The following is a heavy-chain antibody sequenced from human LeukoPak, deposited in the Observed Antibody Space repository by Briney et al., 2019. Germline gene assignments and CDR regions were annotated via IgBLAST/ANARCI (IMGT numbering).Heavy chain of an antibody. CDR3: ATSTQQWLSTSDC. CDR1: GYTFTNYG. Sequence: ASVKVSCKASGYTFTNYGITWVRQAPGQGLEWMGWISAYNGNTNYAQKLQGRVTMTTDTSTSTTYMELRSLRSDDTAVYYCATSTQQWLSTSDCWGQGTLVTVSS. J-gene: IGHJ4*02. V-gene: IGHV1-18*01. D-gene: IGHD6-19*01. CDR2: ISAYNGNT.